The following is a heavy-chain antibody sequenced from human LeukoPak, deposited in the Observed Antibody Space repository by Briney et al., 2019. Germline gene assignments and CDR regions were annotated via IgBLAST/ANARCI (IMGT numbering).Heavy chain of an antibody. CDR3: AKDYGGDPFDY. CDR2: ISGSGGHT. CDR1: GFTFVTYA. J-gene: IGHJ4*02. D-gene: IGHD2-21*02. V-gene: IGHV3-23*01. Sequence: GGSLRLSCVASGFTFVTYAMSWVRQAPGKGLEWVSVISGSGGHTDYADSVKGRFTISRDNSKDTVYLQMNSLRAEDTAIYYCAKDYGGDPFDYWGQGTLVAVSP.